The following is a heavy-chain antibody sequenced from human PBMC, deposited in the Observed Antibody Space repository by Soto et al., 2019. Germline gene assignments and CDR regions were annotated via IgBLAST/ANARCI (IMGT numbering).Heavy chain of an antibody. CDR1: GYTFTASG. Sequence: QGQLVQSASEPKELGATLRVACKTSGYTFTASGISWVRQTPGQGLERLGWVNTSNGHTTSTQKFHHRITVTADTSTDIAHRGLRSLISDETAFYFCATDRSFAFSEGESSLSCGMDVWGQGTTVTVAS. D-gene: IGHD3-16*01. J-gene: IGHJ6*02. CDR2: VNTSNGHT. CDR3: ATDRSFAFSEGESSLSCGMDV. V-gene: IGHV1-18*01.